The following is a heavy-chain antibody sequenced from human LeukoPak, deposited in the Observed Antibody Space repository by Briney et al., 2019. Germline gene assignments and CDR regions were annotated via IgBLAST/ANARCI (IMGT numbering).Heavy chain of an antibody. D-gene: IGHD6-6*01. CDR3: ATSSSSLVFDY. J-gene: IGHJ4*02. Sequence: GGSLRLSCAASGFTFGSYAMSWVRQAPGKGLEWVSVIYSGGSTYYADSVKGRFTISRDNSKNTLYLQMNSLRAEDTAVYYCATSSSSLVFDYWGQGTLVTVSS. CDR2: IYSGGST. V-gene: IGHV3-66*02. CDR1: GFTFGSYA.